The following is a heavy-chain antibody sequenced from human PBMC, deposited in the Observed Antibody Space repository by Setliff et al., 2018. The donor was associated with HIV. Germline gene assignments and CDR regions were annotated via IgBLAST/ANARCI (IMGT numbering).Heavy chain of an antibody. CDR2: IYPDDSDI. Sequence: PGESLKISCKALDYTFTTYWIAWVRQMPGEGLEWMGIIYPDDSDIRYNPSFQNQITISADKSTSTTYLHWSSLKASDTAMYYCTRHSGSSPIAYFGMDVWGQGTTLTVSS. D-gene: IGHD3-10*01. J-gene: IGHJ6*02. V-gene: IGHV5-51*01. CDR3: TRHSGSSPIAYFGMDV. CDR1: DYTFTTYW.